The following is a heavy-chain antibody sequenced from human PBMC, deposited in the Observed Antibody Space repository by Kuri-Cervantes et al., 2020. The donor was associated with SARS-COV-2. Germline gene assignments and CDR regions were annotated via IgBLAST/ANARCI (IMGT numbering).Heavy chain of an antibody. D-gene: IGHD7-27*01. CDR2: IYTSGST. CDR3: ARDLTGGDDAFDI. CDR1: GGSISSYY. J-gene: IGHJ3*02. V-gene: IGHV4-4*07. Sequence: GSLRLSCTVSGGSISSYYWSWIRQPAGKGLEWIGRIYTSGSTNYNPSLKSRVTMSVDTSKNQFSLKLSSVTAADTAVYYCARDLTGGDDAFDIWGQGTMVTVSS.